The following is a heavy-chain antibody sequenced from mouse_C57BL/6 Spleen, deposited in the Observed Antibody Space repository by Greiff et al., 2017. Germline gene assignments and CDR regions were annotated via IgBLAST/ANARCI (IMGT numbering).Heavy chain of an antibody. J-gene: IGHJ4*01. Sequence: QVQLQQSGAELVMPGASVKLSCKASGYTFTSYWMHWVKQRPGQGLEWMGEIDPSDSYTNYNQKFKGKSTLTVDKSSSTAYMQLSSLTSEDSAVSYCARSYDYDGGLYYYAMDYWGQGTSVTVSS. CDR3: ARSYDYDGGLYYYAMDY. V-gene: IGHV1-69*01. CDR1: GYTFTSYW. CDR2: IDPSDSYT. D-gene: IGHD2-4*01.